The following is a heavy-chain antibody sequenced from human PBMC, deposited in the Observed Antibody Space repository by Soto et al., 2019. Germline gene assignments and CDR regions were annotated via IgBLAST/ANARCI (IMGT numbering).Heavy chain of an antibody. D-gene: IGHD1-26*01. Sequence: EASLKVSCPTSGVTFSSSSISCVRQSRSQGLEWMGGIIPIFGTANYAQTFQGRVTITADKSTSTAYMELSSLRFEDTAVYYCARPHIVGGMQYYFDYWGQGTLVTVSS. CDR1: GVTFSSSS. J-gene: IGHJ4*02. V-gene: IGHV1-69*06. CDR3: ARPHIVGGMQYYFDY. CDR2: IIPIFGTA.